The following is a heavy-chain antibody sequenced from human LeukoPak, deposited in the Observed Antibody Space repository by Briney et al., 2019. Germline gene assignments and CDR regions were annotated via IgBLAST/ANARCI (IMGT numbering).Heavy chain of an antibody. J-gene: IGHJ6*03. CDR1: GFTFSSYW. CDR2: INHSGST. V-gene: IGHV4-4*01. Sequence: PGGSLRLSCAASGFTFSSYWMSWVRQAPGKGLEWIGEINHSGSTNYNPSLKSRVTISVDTSKNQFSLRLSSVTAADTAVYFCARESESRSSWYGIYYYYYMDVWGKGTTVTVSS. D-gene: IGHD6-13*01. CDR3: ARESESRSSWYGIYYYYYMDV.